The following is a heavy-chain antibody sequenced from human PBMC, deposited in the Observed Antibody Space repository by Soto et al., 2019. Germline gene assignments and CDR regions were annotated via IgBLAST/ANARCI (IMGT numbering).Heavy chain of an antibody. Sequence: EASVKVSCKASGGTFSSYAISWVRQAPGQGLEWMGGIIPIFGTANYAQKFQGRVTITADESTSTAYMELSSLRSEDTAVYYCATTSAIWVYDSSGLFEYWGQGTLVTVSS. J-gene: IGHJ4*02. CDR2: IIPIFGTA. CDR1: GGTFSSYA. D-gene: IGHD3-22*01. CDR3: ATTSAIWVYDSSGLFEY. V-gene: IGHV1-69*13.